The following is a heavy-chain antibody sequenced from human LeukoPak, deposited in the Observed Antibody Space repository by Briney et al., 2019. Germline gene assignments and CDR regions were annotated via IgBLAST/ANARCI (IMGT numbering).Heavy chain of an antibody. CDR2: IFGNGDTT. J-gene: IGHJ4*02. Sequence: PGGSLRLSCAASGFSFSSYAMNWVRQAPGKGLEWVSIIFGNGDTTYYADSVKGRFTVSRDNSKDTLYLQMNSLRDGDTGIYYCARDTNSNWFWGRGILVTVSS. CDR1: GFSFSSYA. V-gene: IGHV3-23*01. CDR3: ARDTNSNWF. D-gene: IGHD6-13*01.